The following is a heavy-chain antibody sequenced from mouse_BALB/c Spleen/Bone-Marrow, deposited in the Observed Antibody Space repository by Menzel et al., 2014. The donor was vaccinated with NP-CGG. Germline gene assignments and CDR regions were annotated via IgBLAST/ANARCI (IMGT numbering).Heavy chain of an antibody. J-gene: IGHJ2*01. D-gene: IGHD1-1*01. CDR3: ARGTTVVGDY. CDR2: INPFNDGI. V-gene: IGHV1-14*01. CDR1: GYTFTSYV. Sequence: VQLQQSGPELVKPGASVKMSCMASGYTFTSYVMHWVKQKPGQGLEWIGYINPFNDGIEYNEKFKVKATLTSDKSSSTAYMELSSPTSEDSAVYYCARGTTVVGDYWGQGTTLTVSS.